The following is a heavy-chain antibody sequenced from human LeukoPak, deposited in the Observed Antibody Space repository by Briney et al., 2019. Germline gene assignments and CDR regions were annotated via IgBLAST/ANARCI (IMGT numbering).Heavy chain of an antibody. J-gene: IGHJ4*02. V-gene: IGHV3-23*01. Sequence: GGSVRLSCAASGFTFSSYAMSWVRQAPGKGLEWVSAISGSGGSTYYADSVKGRFTISRDNSKNTLYLQMNSLRAEDTAVYYCAKDVRPAQNYFDYWGQGTLVTVSS. CDR1: GFTFSSYA. CDR2: ISGSGGST. CDR3: AKDVRPAQNYFDY.